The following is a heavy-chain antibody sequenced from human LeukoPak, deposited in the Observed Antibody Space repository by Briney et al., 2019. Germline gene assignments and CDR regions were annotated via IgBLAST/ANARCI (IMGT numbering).Heavy chain of an antibody. J-gene: IGHJ5*02. D-gene: IGHD3-3*01. V-gene: IGHV4-34*01. CDR1: GGSFSGYY. CDR2: INHSGST. Sequence: SETLSLTCAVYGGSFSGYYWSWIRQPPGKGLEWIGEINHSGSTNYNPSLKSRVTISVDTSKNLFFLKLSSVTAADTAVYYCARGQGYDFWSGYIGNWFDPWGQGTLVTDSS. CDR3: ARGQGYDFWSGYIGNWFDP.